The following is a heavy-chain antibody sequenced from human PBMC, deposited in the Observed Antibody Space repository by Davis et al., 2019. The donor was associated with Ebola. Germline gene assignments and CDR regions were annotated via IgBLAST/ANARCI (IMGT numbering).Heavy chain of an antibody. D-gene: IGHD3-3*01. CDR2: INPNSGGT. V-gene: IGHV1-2*04. CDR1: GYTFTSYG. Sequence: ASVKVSCKASGYTFTSYGISWVRQAPGQGLEWMGWINPNSGGTNYAQKFQGWVTMTRDTSISTAYMELSRLRSEDTAVYYCARGFGIFGVVIMGDYWGQGTLVTVSS. CDR3: ARGFGIFGVVIMGDY. J-gene: IGHJ4*02.